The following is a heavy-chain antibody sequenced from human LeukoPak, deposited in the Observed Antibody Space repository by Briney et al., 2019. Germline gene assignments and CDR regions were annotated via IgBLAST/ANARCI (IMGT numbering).Heavy chain of an antibody. CDR1: GYTFTNSY. CDR3: ARKLLEGDAFDI. V-gene: IGHV1-46*01. Sequence: ASVKVSCKASGYTFTNSYIHWVRQAPGQVLEWMGLINPDGGNTNYAQNFQGRVTLTRDTSTSTVYMELSSLRSEDTAVYYCARKLLEGDAFDIWGQGTMVTVSS. J-gene: IGHJ3*02. D-gene: IGHD2-15*01. CDR2: INPDGGNT.